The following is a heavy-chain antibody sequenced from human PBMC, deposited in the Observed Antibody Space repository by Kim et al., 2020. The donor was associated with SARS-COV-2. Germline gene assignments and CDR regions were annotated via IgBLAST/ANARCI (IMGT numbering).Heavy chain of an antibody. CDR2: ITSSGSSN. Sequence: GGSLRLSCAASGFTFSDYYMTWIRQAPGKGLEWVSYITSSGSSNYYADSVKGRFTISRDNAKNSLYLQMNSLRAEDTAVYYCARALSDALDIWGQGTMVTVSS. J-gene: IGHJ3*02. D-gene: IGHD3-16*02. CDR1: GFTFSDYY. CDR3: ARALSDALDI. V-gene: IGHV3-11*04.